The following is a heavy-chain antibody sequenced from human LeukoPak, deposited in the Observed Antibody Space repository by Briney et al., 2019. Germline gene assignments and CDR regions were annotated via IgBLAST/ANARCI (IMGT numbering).Heavy chain of an antibody. V-gene: IGHV1-2*02. CDR3: ARLLRYFDWLLQDPSYYGMDV. D-gene: IGHD3-9*01. CDR2: INPNSGGT. Sequence: GASVKVSCKASGYTFTGYYMHWVRQAPGQGLEWMGWINPNSGGTNYAQKFQGRVTMTRDTSISTAYMELSRLRSDDTAVYYCARLLRYFDWLLQDPSYYGMDVWGQGTLVTVSS. J-gene: IGHJ6*02. CDR1: GYTFTGYY.